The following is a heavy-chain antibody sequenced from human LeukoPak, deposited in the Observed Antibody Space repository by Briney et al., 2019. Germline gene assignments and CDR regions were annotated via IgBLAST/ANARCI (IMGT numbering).Heavy chain of an antibody. D-gene: IGHD3-10*01. CDR1: GFTFSSYA. CDR3: AKARRSDSGSYPYYYYGMDV. V-gene: IGHV3-23*01. Sequence: AGGSLRLSCAASGFTFSSYAMSWVRQAPGKGLEWVPAISGSGGSTYYADSVKGRFTISRDNSKNTLCLQMNSLRAEDTAVYYCAKARRSDSGSYPYYYYGMDVWGQGTTVTVSS. J-gene: IGHJ6*02. CDR2: ISGSGGST.